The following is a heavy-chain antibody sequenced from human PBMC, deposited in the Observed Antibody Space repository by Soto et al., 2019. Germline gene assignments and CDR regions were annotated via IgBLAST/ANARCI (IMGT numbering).Heavy chain of an antibody. CDR3: ARLASGWQYYYFDF. D-gene: IGHD6-19*01. CDR1: GGSFSPYF. Sequence: QVQLQQWGAGLLKPSETLSLTCAVYGGSFSPYFWSWIRQPPGKGLEWIGEINHSGSTNYNPSLTRRATLSVDTSKNQVSLQLTSVTAADTAVYYCARLASGWQYYYFDFWGRGTPGTVST. V-gene: IGHV4-34*01. CDR2: INHSGST. J-gene: IGHJ2*01.